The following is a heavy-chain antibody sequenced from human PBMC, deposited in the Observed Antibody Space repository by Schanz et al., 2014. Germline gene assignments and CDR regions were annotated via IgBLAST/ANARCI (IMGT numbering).Heavy chain of an antibody. D-gene: IGHD3-10*01. J-gene: IGHJ3*02. V-gene: IGHV3-48*01. CDR1: GFPFSRFS. CDR2: ISGGSNAI. Sequence: EVRLVESGGGSLQPGGSLRLSCTASGFPFSRFSMIWVRQAPGKGLEWLAYISGGSNAIYYADSVKGRFTISRDNSKNALYLQMDRLRAEDTAVYYCARGIITMVRGGDVGAFDIWGQGTMVTVSS. CDR3: ARGIITMVRGGDVGAFDI.